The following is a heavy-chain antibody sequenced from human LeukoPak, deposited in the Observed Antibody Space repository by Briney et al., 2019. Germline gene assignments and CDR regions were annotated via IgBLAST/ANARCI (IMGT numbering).Heavy chain of an antibody. CDR1: GFTFSSYS. Sequence: GGSLRLSCAASGFTFSSYSMNWVRQAPGKGLECVSIISSSSADIHYGDSVKGRFSVSRDNSENSVYLKMTSLRDDDTAVYYCARDLTVTSYWYFDLWGRGALVTVSS. CDR3: ARDLTVTSYWYFDL. J-gene: IGHJ2*01. D-gene: IGHD5-18*01. CDR2: ISSSSADI. V-gene: IGHV3-21*01.